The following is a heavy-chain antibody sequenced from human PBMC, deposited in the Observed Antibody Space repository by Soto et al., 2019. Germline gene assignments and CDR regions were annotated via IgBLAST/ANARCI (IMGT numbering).Heavy chain of an antibody. J-gene: IGHJ5*02. CDR2: IKSKRQGGTA. CDR1: GFTFSDTW. Sequence: EVQLVESGGGLVKPGGSLRLSCAASGFTFSDTWMSWVRQAPGKGLEWVGRIKSKRQGGTADHAAPVKGRFTISRDDSTNTLYLQMNSLKIEDTAVYYCTTDRFSWGPGTLVTVSS. V-gene: IGHV3-15*01. CDR3: TTDRFS. D-gene: IGHD3-10*01.